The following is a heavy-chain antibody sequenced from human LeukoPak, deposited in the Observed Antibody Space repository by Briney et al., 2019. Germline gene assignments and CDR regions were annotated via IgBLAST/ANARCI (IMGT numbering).Heavy chain of an antibody. CDR3: ARVKYYDILTGPPDY. CDR1: GVTLSSYA. Sequence: GGSLRLSCAASGVTLSSYAMSWARQAPGKGLEWVSGISSSGSGGNTYYADSVKGRFTISRDNAKNSLYLQMNSLRAEDTAVYYCARVKYYDILTGPPDYWGQGTLVTVSS. CDR2: ISSSGSGGNT. J-gene: IGHJ4*02. D-gene: IGHD3-9*01. V-gene: IGHV3-23*01.